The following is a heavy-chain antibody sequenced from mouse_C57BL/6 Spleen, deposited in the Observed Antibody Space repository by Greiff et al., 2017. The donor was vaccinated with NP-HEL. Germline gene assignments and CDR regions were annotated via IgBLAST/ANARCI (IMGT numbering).Heavy chain of an antibody. CDR2: IYPGGGYT. J-gene: IGHJ2*01. CDR1: GYTFTNYW. CDR3: ARRGTTVVGYFDD. D-gene: IGHD1-1*01. V-gene: IGHV1-63*01. Sequence: QVHVKQSGAELVRPGTSVKMSCKASGYTFTNYWIGWAKQRPGHGLEWIGDIYPGGGYTNYNEKFKGKATLTADKSSSTAYMQCSSLTSEDSAIYDCARRGTTVVGYFDDWGQGTTLTGSS.